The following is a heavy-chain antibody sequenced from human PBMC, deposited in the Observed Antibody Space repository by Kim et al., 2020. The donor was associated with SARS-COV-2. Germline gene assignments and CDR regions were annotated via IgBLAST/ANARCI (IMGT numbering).Heavy chain of an antibody. CDR3: AKVAPMADDNYYYYYAM. D-gene: IGHD3-10*01. Sequence: GGSLRLSCVASGFTFNIYAMSWVRQAPGKGLEWVSVISGGGVNKYYADSVRGRFTISRDNSKNTLFLQMNSLRAEDTALYYCAKVAPMADDNYYYYYAM. V-gene: IGHV3-23*01. J-gene: IGHJ6*01. CDR1: GFTFNIYA. CDR2: ISGGGVNK.